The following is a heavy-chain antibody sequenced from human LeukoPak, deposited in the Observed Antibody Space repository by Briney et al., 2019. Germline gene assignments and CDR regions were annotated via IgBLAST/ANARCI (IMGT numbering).Heavy chain of an antibody. CDR2: ISWNSGGI. CDR3: AKANSGSYYHFDY. V-gene: IGHV3-9*01. D-gene: IGHD1-26*01. CDR1: GLTFDDYA. J-gene: IGHJ4*02. Sequence: GGSLRLSCAASGLTFDDYALHWVRQAPGKGLEWVSGISWNSGGIGYADSVKGRFTISRDNAKNSLYLQMNSLRAEDTALYYCAKANSGSYYHFDYWGQGTLVTVSS.